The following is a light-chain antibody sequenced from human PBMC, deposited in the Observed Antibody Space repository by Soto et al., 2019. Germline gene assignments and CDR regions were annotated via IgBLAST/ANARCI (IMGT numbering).Light chain of an antibody. CDR2: GNN. V-gene: IGLV1-40*01. J-gene: IGLJ2*01. Sequence: QPVLTQPPSVSGAPGQRVTISCTGTSSDIGAGYDVHWYQQLPGKAPKLLIYGNNNRPSGVPDRFSGSKSGTSASLAITGLQAEDEADYYCQSYGSTLSGSLFGGGTKVTVL. CDR1: SSDIGAGYD. CDR3: QSYGSTLSGSL.